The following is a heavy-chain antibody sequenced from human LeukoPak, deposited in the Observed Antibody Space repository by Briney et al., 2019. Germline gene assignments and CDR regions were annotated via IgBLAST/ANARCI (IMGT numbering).Heavy chain of an antibody. J-gene: IGHJ3*02. V-gene: IGHV3-30*02. CDR2: IWYDGSKK. CDR1: GFTFNAYG. Sequence: GGSLRLSCAVSGFTFNAYGMHWVRQAPGKGLEWVAFIWYDGSKKYYADSVKGRFTISRDNSKSTLYLQMNSLRTEDTAMCYCAKDQVTGDAFDIWGQGTMVTVSS. CDR3: AKDQVTGDAFDI. D-gene: IGHD5-18*01.